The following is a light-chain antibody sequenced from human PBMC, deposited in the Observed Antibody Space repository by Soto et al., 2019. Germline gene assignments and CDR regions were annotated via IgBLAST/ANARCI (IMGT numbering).Light chain of an antibody. CDR3: QQRSNWPGT. J-gene: IGKJ1*01. Sequence: EIVMTHSPATLSVSPWEIATLSCRASQSVSSNLAWYQQKPGQAPRLLIYGASTRATGIPARFSGSGSGTDFTLTINSLEPEDFVVYYCQQRSNWPGTFGQGTKVDNK. CDR2: GAS. V-gene: IGKV3-15*01. CDR1: QSVSSN.